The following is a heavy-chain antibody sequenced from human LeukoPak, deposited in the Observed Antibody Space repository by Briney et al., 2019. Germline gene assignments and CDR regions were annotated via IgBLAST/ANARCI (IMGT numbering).Heavy chain of an antibody. CDR3: ATGRDTAMVRLDY. V-gene: IGHV3-30*02. CDR2: IRYDGTNK. D-gene: IGHD5-18*01. J-gene: IGHJ4*02. CDR1: GFTVSSYG. Sequence: PGGSLRLSCAASGFTVSSYGMHWVRQAPGKGLEWVAFIRYDGTNKYYADSVKGRFTISRDNSKNTMYLQMNSLRAEDTAVYFCATGRDTAMVRLDYWGQGTLVTVSS.